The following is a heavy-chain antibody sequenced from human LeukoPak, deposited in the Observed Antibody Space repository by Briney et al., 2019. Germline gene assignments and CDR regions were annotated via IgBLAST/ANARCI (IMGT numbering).Heavy chain of an antibody. CDR2: ISSSGSTI. D-gene: IGHD1-7*01. CDR3: ARDKLELPTRYKYYYYGMDV. V-gene: IGHV3-11*01. Sequence: GGSLRLSCAASGFTFSDYYMSWIRQAPGKGLEWVSYISSSGSTIYYADSVKGRFTISRDNAKNSLYLQMNSLRAEDTAVYYCARDKLELPTRYKYYYYGMDVWGQGTTVTVSS. CDR1: GFTFSDYY. J-gene: IGHJ6*02.